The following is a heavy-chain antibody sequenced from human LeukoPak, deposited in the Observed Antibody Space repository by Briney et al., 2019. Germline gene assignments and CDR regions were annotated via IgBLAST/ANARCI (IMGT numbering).Heavy chain of an antibody. CDR3: ARDSYDSSGSSFFLKLLDF. CDR1: GYTFTSHG. CDR2: ITPFNGNT. V-gene: IGHV1-18*01. Sequence: ASVKVSCKASGYTFTSHGINWVRQAPGQGLEWMGWITPFNGNTDYAQKFQGRVTLTTDTPTNTAYMELRSLRSDDTAVYYCARDSYDSSGSSFFLKLLDFWGQGTLVAVSS. J-gene: IGHJ4*02. D-gene: IGHD3-22*01.